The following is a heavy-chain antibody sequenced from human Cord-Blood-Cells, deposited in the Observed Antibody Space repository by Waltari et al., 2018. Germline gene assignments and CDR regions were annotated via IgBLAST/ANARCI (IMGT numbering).Heavy chain of an antibody. D-gene: IGHD6-19*01. CDR3: AMISGWYFDY. Sequence: WSWIRQPPGKGLEWIGEINHSGSTNYNPALKSRVTISVDTSKNQPSLKLSSVPAADTAVYYCAMISGWYFDYWGQGTLVTVSS. V-gene: IGHV4-34*01. J-gene: IGHJ4*02. CDR2: INHSGST.